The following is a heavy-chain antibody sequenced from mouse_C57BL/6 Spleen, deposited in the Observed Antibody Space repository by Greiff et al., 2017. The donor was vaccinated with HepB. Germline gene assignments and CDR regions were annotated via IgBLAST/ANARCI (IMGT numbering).Heavy chain of an antibody. Sequence: VQLQQSGPELVKPGASVKISCKASGYSFTNYNMNWVKQSPGKGLEWIGVINPNYGTTSYNQKFKGKATLTVDQSSSTTYMQLNSLTSEDAAVNYFARSGLLQYYLDYWGQGTTLTVSS. J-gene: IGHJ2*01. CDR2: INPNYGTT. V-gene: IGHV1-39*01. CDR1: GYSFTNYN. CDR3: ARSGLLQYYLDY. D-gene: IGHD2-12*01.